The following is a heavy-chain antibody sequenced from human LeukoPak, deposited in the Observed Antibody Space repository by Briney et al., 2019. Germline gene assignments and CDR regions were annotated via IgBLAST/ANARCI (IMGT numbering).Heavy chain of an antibody. Sequence: GGSLRLSCAASGFTFSSYWMSWVRQAPGKGLEWVANIKQDGSEKYYVDSVEGRFTISRDNAKNSLYLQMNTLRAEHTAVYYCARDRYCSGGSCYYGMDVWGQGTTVTVSS. CDR3: ARDRYCSGGSCYYGMDV. D-gene: IGHD2-15*01. CDR1: GFTFSSYW. J-gene: IGHJ6*02. CDR2: IKQDGSEK. V-gene: IGHV3-7*01.